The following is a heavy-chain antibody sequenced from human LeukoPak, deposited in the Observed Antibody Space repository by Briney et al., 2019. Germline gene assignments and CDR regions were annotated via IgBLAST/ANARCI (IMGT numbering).Heavy chain of an antibody. J-gene: IGHJ3*02. CDR1: GYSFTSYW. Sequence: PGESLKISCKGSGYSFTSYWIGWVRQMPGKGLEWMGIIYPGDSDTRYGPSFQGQVTISADKSISTAYLQWSSLKASDTAMYYCARWIRYCSGGSCDDAFDIWGQGTMVTVSS. D-gene: IGHD2-15*01. CDR3: ARWIRYCSGGSCDDAFDI. V-gene: IGHV5-51*01. CDR2: IYPGDSDT.